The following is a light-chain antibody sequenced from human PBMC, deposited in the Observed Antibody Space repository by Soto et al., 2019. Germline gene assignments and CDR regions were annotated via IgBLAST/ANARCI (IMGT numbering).Light chain of an antibody. Sequence: EFVLTQSPATWSWSPGETANLFCXXXQSVSTSFLAWYQQKPGQAPRLLIYGAFSRATGIPDRFSGSGSGTDFTLTISRLEPEDFAVYYCQQYGNSIPITFGQGTRLEIK. CDR2: GAF. J-gene: IGKJ5*01. CDR1: QSVSTSF. CDR3: QQYGNSIPIT. V-gene: IGKV3-20*01.